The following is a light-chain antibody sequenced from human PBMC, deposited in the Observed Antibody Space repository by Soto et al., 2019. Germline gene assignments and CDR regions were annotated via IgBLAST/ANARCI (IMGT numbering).Light chain of an antibody. V-gene: IGKV3-20*01. Sequence: EIVLTQSPGTLSLSPGERATLSCRASQSVSSSYLAWYQQKPGQAPRLLIYGASSRATGIPDRFSGSGSVTDFTLTISRLEPEDFAVYYCQHYGNSPPGTFGGGTKVDIK. CDR3: QHYGNSPPGT. CDR1: QSVSSSY. J-gene: IGKJ4*01. CDR2: GAS.